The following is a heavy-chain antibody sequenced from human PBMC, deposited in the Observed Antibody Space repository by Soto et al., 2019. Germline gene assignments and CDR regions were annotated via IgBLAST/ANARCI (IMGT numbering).Heavy chain of an antibody. CDR3: ARAWLGPRGYGSGSYYYYYYYGMDV. J-gene: IGHJ6*02. CDR2: INHSGST. CDR1: GGSFSGYY. Sequence: PSETLSLTCAVYGGSFSGYYWSWIRQPPGKGLEWIGEINHSGSTNYNPSLKSRVTISVDTSKNQFSLKLSSVTAADTAVYYCARAWLGPRGYGSGSYYYYYYYGMDVWGQGTTVTVS. D-gene: IGHD3-10*01. V-gene: IGHV4-34*01.